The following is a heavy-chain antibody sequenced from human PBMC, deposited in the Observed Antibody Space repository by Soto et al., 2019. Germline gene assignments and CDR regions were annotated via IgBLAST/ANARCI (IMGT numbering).Heavy chain of an antibody. CDR1: GYTFTSYD. J-gene: IGHJ5*02. Sequence: QVQLVQSGAEVKKPGASVKVSCKASGYTFTSYDINWVRQATGQGLEWMGWMNPNSGNTGYAQKFRGRVTMTRNTSISTAYMELSSLRSEDTAVYYCARVKGRYCSGGSCYKVGFDPWGQGTLVTVSS. CDR2: MNPNSGNT. V-gene: IGHV1-8*01. D-gene: IGHD2-15*01. CDR3: ARVKGRYCSGGSCYKVGFDP.